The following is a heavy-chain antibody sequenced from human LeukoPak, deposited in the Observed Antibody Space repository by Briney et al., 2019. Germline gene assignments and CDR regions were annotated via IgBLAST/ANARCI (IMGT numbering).Heavy chain of an antibody. Sequence: GGSLRLSCAVSGFTFSTYAMSWVRQAPGKGLEWVSGILGSGDRTYNADSVKGRFTISRDNSKNTLYLQMNSLRAEDTAVYYCAKEMGSGSYYTPTSFDYWGQGTLVTVSS. CDR2: ILGSGDRT. D-gene: IGHD3-10*01. V-gene: IGHV3-23*01. CDR3: AKEMGSGSYYTPTSFDY. CDR1: GFTFSTYA. J-gene: IGHJ4*02.